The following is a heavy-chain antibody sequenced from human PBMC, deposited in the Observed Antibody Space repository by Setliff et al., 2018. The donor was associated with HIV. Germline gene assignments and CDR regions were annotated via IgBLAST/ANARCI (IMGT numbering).Heavy chain of an antibody. J-gene: IGHJ6*02. CDR3: ARTIASRPKYYYYAMDV. CDR1: GYSFTSYW. V-gene: IGHV5-51*01. CDR2: IYPDDSDT. Sequence: GESLKLSCKGSGYSFTSYWVAWVRQMPGKGLEWMGIIYPDDSDTRYSPSFQDQVTISVDKSISTAYLQWSSLKASDTAMYYCARTIASRPKYYYYAMDVWGQGTTVTVSS. D-gene: IGHD6-6*01.